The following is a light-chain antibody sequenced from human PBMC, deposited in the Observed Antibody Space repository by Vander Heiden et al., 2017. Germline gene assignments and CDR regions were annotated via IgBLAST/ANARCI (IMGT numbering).Light chain of an antibody. Sequence: AIRMTQSPSSLSASTGHRVTITCRASQGISSYLAWYQQKPGKAPKLLIYAASTLQSWVPSRFSGSGSGTDFTLTISCLQSEDFATYYCQQYDSYPPLTFGGGTKVEIK. CDR3: QQYDSYPPLT. CDR2: AAS. CDR1: QGISSY. J-gene: IGKJ4*01. V-gene: IGKV1-8*01.